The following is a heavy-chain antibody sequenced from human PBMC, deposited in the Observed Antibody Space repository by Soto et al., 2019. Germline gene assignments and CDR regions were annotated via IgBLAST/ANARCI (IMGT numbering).Heavy chain of an antibody. CDR2: ISSSGSTI. Sequence: GGSLRLSCAASGFTFSDYYMSWIRQAPGKGLEWVSYISSSGSTIYYADSVKGRFTISRDNAKNSLYLQMNSLRAEDTAVYYCARVREVGVRFLEWLGRGDHYYYYMDVWGKGTTVTVSS. CDR1: GFTFSDYY. V-gene: IGHV3-11*01. J-gene: IGHJ6*03. CDR3: ARVREVGVRFLEWLGRGDHYYYYMDV. D-gene: IGHD3-3*01.